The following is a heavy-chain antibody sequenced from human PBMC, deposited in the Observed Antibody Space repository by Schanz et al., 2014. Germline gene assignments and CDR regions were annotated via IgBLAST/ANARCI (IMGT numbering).Heavy chain of an antibody. J-gene: IGHJ4*02. CDR2: VCYDGSKK. V-gene: IGHV3-33*01. CDR3: AREDGTSNTRCFDY. Sequence: LVESGGGVVQPGRSLRLSCAASGFTFSSYGMHWVRQVPGKGLEWVAVVCYDGSKKYYADSVKGRFTTSRDNAKNSLYLQMSSLRAEDTAVYYCAREDGTSNTRCFDYWGQGALVTVSS. CDR1: GFTFSSYG. D-gene: IGHD2-2*01.